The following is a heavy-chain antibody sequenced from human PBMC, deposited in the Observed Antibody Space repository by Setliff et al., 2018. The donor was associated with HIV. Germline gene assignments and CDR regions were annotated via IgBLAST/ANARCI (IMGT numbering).Heavy chain of an antibody. CDR1: GGSFSGYY. D-gene: IGHD5-18*01. J-gene: IGHJ6*03. V-gene: IGHV4-4*09. CDR2: IDNSGST. Sequence: TLSLTCAVYGGSFSGYYWSWIRQPPGKGLEWIGYIDNSGSTNYNPSLKSRVTISVDTSKNQISLKLSSVTAADTAMYYCARRGYSYVERVYYYYMDVWGKGTTVTVSS. CDR3: ARRGYSYVERVYYYYMDV.